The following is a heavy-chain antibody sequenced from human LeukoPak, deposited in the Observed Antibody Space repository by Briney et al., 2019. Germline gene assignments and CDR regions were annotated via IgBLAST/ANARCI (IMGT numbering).Heavy chain of an antibody. Sequence: ASVKVSCKASGYTFTSYAMHWVRQAPGQRLEWMGWINAGNGNTKYSQKFQGRVTITRDTSASTAYMELISLRSEDTAVYYCARGPRIAVAGAFDIWGQGTMVTVSS. CDR3: ARGPRIAVAGAFDI. V-gene: IGHV1-3*01. D-gene: IGHD6-19*01. CDR1: GYTFTSYA. J-gene: IGHJ3*02. CDR2: INAGNGNT.